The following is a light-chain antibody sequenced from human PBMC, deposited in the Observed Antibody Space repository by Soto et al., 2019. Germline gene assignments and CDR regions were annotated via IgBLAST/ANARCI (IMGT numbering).Light chain of an antibody. J-gene: IGKJ3*01. CDR1: QGISYW. CDR2: AAS. CDR3: QQANSFPFT. Sequence: DIQMTQSPSSVSASVGDRVTITCRASQGISYWLAWYQQKPGKAPNLLIYAASSLQSGVPSRFSGSGSGTDFTLTISSLQPEDFATYYCQQANSFPFTFGPGTKVDIK. V-gene: IGKV1-12*01.